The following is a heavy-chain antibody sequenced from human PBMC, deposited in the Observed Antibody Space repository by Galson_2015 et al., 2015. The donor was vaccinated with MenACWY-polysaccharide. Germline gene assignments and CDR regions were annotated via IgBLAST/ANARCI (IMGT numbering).Heavy chain of an antibody. V-gene: IGHV3-74*01. CDR2: MNSDGSST. J-gene: IGHJ6*02. D-gene: IGHD6-19*01. Sequence: SLRLSCAASGFTFSSYWMHWVRQAPGKGLVWVSRMNSDGSSTTYADSVKGRFNISRDNAKNTLYLQMNSLRVEDTAVYYCARASRAVTGKDVMYVWGQGTTVPVPS. CDR1: GFTFSSYW. CDR3: ARASRAVTGKDVMYV.